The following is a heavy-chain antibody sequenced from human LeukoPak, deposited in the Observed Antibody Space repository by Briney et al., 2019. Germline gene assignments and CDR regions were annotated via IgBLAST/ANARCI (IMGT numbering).Heavy chain of an antibody. D-gene: IGHD6-13*01. CDR3: ATWRTTSWSEYAY. CDR2: IKEDGSEK. CDR1: GLTFGSRR. Sequence: GGSLRLSCAASGLTFGSRRMTWVRQAAGKGLEWVADIKEDGSEKNYVHSVKGRFTISRDNAKNLMYLQMNSLRAEDTAMYYCATWRTTSWSEYAYWGQGTLVTVSS. J-gene: IGHJ4*02. V-gene: IGHV3-7*05.